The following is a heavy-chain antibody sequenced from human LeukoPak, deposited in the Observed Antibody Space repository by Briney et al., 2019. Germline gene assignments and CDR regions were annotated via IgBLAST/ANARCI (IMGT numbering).Heavy chain of an antibody. CDR2: IYYSGST. CDR3: ARDLGCSSTSCYTVGWFDP. J-gene: IGHJ5*02. Sequence: PSETLSLTCTVSGGSISSYYWSWIRQPPGKGLEWIGYIYYSGSTNYNPSLKSRVTISVDTSKNQFSLKLSFVTAADTAVYYSARDLGCSSTSCYTVGWFDPWGQGTLVTVSS. D-gene: IGHD2-2*02. CDR1: GGSISSYY. V-gene: IGHV4-59*01.